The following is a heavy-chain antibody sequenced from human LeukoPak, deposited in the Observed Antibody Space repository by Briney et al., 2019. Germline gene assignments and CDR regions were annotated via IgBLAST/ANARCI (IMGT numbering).Heavy chain of an antibody. D-gene: IGHD2-2*01. Sequence: SETLSLTCAVYGGSFSGYYWGWIRQPPGKGLEWIGSIYYSGNTYYNASLKSQVSISIDTSKNQFSLRLTSVTAADTAVYYCARGRYCSSTSCYERSHFDYWGQGTLVTVSS. J-gene: IGHJ4*02. V-gene: IGHV4-34*01. CDR1: GGSFSGYY. CDR2: IYYSGNT. CDR3: ARGRYCSSTSCYERSHFDY.